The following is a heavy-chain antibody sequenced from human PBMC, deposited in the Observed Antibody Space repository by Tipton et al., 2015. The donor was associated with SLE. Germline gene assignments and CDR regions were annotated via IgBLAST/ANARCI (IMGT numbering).Heavy chain of an antibody. CDR2: INHSGST. J-gene: IGHJ4*02. CDR3: ARDQGRWYASFDY. V-gene: IGHV4-39*07. D-gene: IGHD6-13*01. CDR1: GGSISSGGYY. Sequence: TLSLTCTVSGGSISSGGYYWSWIRQPPGKGLEWIGEINHSGSTNYNPSLKSRVTISVDTSKNQFSLKLSSVTAADTAVYYCARDQGRWYASFDYWGQGTLVTVSS.